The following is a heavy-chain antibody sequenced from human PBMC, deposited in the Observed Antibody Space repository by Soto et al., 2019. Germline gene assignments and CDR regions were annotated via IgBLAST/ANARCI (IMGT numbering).Heavy chain of an antibody. CDR1: GFTFSSYG. Sequence: QVQLVESGGGVVQPGRSLRLSCAASGFTFSSYGMHWVRQAPGKGLEWVAVISYDGSNKYYADSVKGRFTISRDNSKNTLYLQMNSRRAEDTAVYYCAKDRGNGNDYLDYWGQGTLVTVSS. CDR3: AKDRGNGNDYLDY. CDR2: ISYDGSNK. D-gene: IGHD1-20*01. V-gene: IGHV3-30*18. J-gene: IGHJ4*02.